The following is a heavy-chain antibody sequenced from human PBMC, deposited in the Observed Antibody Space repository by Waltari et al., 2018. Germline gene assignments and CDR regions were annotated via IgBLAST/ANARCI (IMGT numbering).Heavy chain of an antibody. J-gene: IGHJ5*02. CDR2: IYSGGST. CDR1: GFPVSSNY. CDR3: ARSSSSWYWFDP. V-gene: IGHV3-53*02. D-gene: IGHD6-13*01. Sequence: EVQLVETGGGLIQPGGSLRLPCAASGFPVSSNYMSWVRQAPGKGLEWVSVIYSGGSTYYADSVKGRFTISRDNSKNTLYLQMNSLRAEDTAVYYCARSSSSWYWFDPWGQGTLVTVSS.